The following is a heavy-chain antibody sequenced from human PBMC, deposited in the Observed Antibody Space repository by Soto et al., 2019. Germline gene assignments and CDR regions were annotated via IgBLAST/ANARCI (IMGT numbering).Heavy chain of an antibody. J-gene: IGHJ6*02. V-gene: IGHV3-30-3*01. D-gene: IGHD2-15*01. CDR1: GFTFSNYA. CDR2: ISYDGSNK. CDR3: ARDYSNQRSMDV. Sequence: QGQLVESGGGVVQPGRSLRLSCAASGFTFSNYAIHWVRQAPGKGLEWVAVISYDGSNKYYTDSVKGRFIISRDNSENTLYLQMSSLRAEDTAVYYCARDYSNQRSMDVWGQGTTVTVSS.